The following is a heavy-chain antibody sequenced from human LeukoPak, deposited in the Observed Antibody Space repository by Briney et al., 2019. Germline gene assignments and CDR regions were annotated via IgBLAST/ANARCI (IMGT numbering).Heavy chain of an antibody. CDR3: AREPSYDILTGYYLKAPDY. CDR1: GFTFSSYW. D-gene: IGHD3-9*01. Sequence: PGGSLRLSCAASGFTFSSYWMHWVRQAPGKGLVWVSRINSDGSSTSYADSVKGRFTISRDNAKNTLYLQMNSLRAEDTAVYYCAREPSYDILTGYYLKAPDYWGQGTLVTVSS. CDR2: INSDGSST. V-gene: IGHV3-74*01. J-gene: IGHJ4*02.